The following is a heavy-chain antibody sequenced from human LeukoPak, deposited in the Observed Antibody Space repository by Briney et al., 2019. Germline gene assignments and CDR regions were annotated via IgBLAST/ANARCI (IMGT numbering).Heavy chain of an antibody. CDR3: AREAPRSGSPVYYMDV. D-gene: IGHD1-26*01. J-gene: IGHJ6*03. V-gene: IGHV3-30-3*01. CDR2: ISYDGNNK. CDR1: GFTFSTYV. Sequence: PGGSLRLSCAVSGFTFSTYVMQWVRQAPGRGLGWVAVISYDGNNKYYADSVKGRFTSSRDNSKNTLYLQMNSLRLEDTAVYYCAREAPRSGSPVYYMDVWGKGTTVTVSS.